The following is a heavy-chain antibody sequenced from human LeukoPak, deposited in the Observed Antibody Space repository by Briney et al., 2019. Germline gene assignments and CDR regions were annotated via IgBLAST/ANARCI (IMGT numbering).Heavy chain of an antibody. CDR3: ARGAGAYSHPYDY. Sequence: GGSLRLSCAASRFTFSVYEMNWVRQAPGKGLEWVSYISSSGSTIYYADSVKGRFTISRDNAKKSMYLQMNSLRAEDTAVYYCARGAGAYSHPYDYWGQGTLVTVSS. V-gene: IGHV3-48*03. J-gene: IGHJ4*02. CDR1: RFTFSVYE. CDR2: ISSSGSTI. D-gene: IGHD4/OR15-4a*01.